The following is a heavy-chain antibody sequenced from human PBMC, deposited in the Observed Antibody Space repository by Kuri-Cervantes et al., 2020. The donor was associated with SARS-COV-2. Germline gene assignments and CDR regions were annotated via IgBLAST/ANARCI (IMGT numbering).Heavy chain of an antibody. Sequence: GESLKISCASSGFTFSSYGMHWVRQAPGKGLEWVSVISYDGSNKYYADSVKGRFTISRDNSKNTLYLQMNSLRAEDTAVYYCATPIPCLTSFTAVDIWGQGKMVNVSS. CDR2: ISYDGSNK. CDR3: ATPIPCLTSFTAVDI. V-gene: IGHV3-30*03. CDR1: GFTFSSYG. J-gene: IGHJ3*02. D-gene: IGHD2-2*02.